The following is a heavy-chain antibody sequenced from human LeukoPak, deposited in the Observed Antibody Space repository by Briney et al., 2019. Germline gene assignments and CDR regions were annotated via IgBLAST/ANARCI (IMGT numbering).Heavy chain of an antibody. D-gene: IGHD3-22*01. V-gene: IGHV4-39*01. CDR3: ARHSIKYDISGYYFDY. Sequence: PSETLSLTCTVSGGSISSSSYYWGWIRQPPGKGLEWIGSIYYSGSTYYNPSLKSRVTISVDTSKNQFSLKLSSVTAADTAVYYCARHSIKYDISGYYFDYWGQGTLVTVSS. CDR1: GGSISSSSYY. J-gene: IGHJ4*02. CDR2: IYYSGST.